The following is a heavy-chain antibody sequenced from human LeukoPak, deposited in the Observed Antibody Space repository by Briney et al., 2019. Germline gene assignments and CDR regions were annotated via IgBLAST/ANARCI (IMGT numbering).Heavy chain of an antibody. V-gene: IGHV3-30-3*01. J-gene: IGHJ4*02. CDR2: ISYDGSNK. CDR3: ARANVPPSFDY. Sequence: GGSLRLSCAASGFTFSSYAMHWVRQAPGKGLEWVAVISYDGSNKYYADSVKGRFTISRDNSKNTLYLQMNSLRAEDTAVYYCARANVPPSFDYWGQGTLVTVSS. CDR1: GFTFSSYA. D-gene: IGHD2-2*01.